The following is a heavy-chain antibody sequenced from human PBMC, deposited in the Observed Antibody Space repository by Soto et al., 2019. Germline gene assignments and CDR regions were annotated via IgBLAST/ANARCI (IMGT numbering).Heavy chain of an antibody. CDR3: GRDGAITDYTCLDH. CDR1: GFTLDDYS. Sequence: EVQLVDSGGVVVQPGGSLRLSCAASGFTLDDYSMHGVRQAPGKSLVRVSLISWDGRSTYYADSVRGRFTISRDNSKNSLYLQMNSLTTEDTAFYYCGRDGAITDYTCLDHWGQGALVTVSS. D-gene: IGHD4-4*01. CDR2: ISWDGRST. J-gene: IGHJ4*02. V-gene: IGHV3-43*01.